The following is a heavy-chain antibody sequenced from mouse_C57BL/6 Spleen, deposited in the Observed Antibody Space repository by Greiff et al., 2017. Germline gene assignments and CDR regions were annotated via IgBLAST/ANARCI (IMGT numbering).Heavy chain of an antibody. CDR2: IWTGGGT. Sequence: QVTLKQSGPGLVAPSQSLPITCPVSGCPLASYAISWVRQPPGKGLEWLGVIWTGGGTNYNSALKSRLSISKDNAKSQVFLKMNSLQTNDTARYYCARDGDGSNYWYFDVWGTANTVTVSS. J-gene: IGHJ1*03. D-gene: IGHD1-1*01. V-gene: IGHV2-9-1*01. CDR1: GCPLASYA. CDR3: ARDGDGSNYWYFDV.